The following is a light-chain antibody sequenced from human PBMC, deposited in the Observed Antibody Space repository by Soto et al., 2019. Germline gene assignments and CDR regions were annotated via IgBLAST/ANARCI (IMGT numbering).Light chain of an antibody. Sequence: DIHMTQSPSTLSASVGYRFTATCRAGQSVGTWLAWYQQKPVRAPNLLXYDPSTLASAVPSRFSGSGSGTEFTLTISSLQYDDFANHYCQHYNSFSPWAFGQGTKVDIK. J-gene: IGKJ1*01. CDR3: QHYNSFSPWA. CDR2: DPS. V-gene: IGKV1-5*01. CDR1: QSVGTW.